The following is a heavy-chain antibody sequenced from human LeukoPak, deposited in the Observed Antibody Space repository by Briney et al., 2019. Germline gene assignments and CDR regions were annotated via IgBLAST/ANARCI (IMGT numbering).Heavy chain of an antibody. J-gene: IGHJ6*03. CDR3: ARVATMVRGVIPTYYMDV. Sequence: SETLSLTCTVSGGSISSSSYYWGWIRQPPGKGLEWIGSIYYSGSTYYNPSLKSRVTISVDTSKNQFSLKLSSVTAADTAVYYCARVATMVRGVIPTYYMDVWGKGTTVTVSS. D-gene: IGHD3-10*01. CDR2: IYYSGST. CDR1: GGSISSSSYY. V-gene: IGHV4-39*07.